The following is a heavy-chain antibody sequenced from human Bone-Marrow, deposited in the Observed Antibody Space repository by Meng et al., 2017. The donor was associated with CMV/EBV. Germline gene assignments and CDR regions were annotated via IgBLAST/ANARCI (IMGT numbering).Heavy chain of an antibody. CDR2: IYSAGTT. Sequence: GEPLKISCAASGFTFSDYYMSWIRQAPGKGLEWVSVIYSAGTTYYADSVKGRFTISRDNSKNTMYLQMNSLRAEDTAVYYCARRLYGSGTLDYWGQGTLVPVSS. V-gene: IGHV3-53*01. CDR1: GFTFSDYY. CDR3: ARRLYGSGTLDY. J-gene: IGHJ4*02. D-gene: IGHD3-10*01.